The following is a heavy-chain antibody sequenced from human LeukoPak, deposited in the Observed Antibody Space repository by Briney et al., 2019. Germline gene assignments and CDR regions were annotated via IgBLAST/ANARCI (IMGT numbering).Heavy chain of an antibody. CDR2: VHYSGRI. V-gene: IGHV4-39*01. D-gene: IGHD7-27*01. CDR3: AGHSGLGSAFDI. CDR1: SGSISTSNYY. Sequence: PSETLSLTCTVSSGSISTSNYYWGWIRQPPGKGLEWIGTVHYSGRIYSSPSLKSRVTTSVDTSKNQFSLKLTSMTAADTAMYYCAGHSGLGSAFDIWGQGTMVTVSS. J-gene: IGHJ3*02.